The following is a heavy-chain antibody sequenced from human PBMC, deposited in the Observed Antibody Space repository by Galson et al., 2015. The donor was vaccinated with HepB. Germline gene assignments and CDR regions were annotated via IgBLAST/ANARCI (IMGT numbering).Heavy chain of an antibody. J-gene: IGHJ4*02. D-gene: IGHD2/OR15-2a*01. V-gene: IGHV3-23*01. CDR2: ISGSGDST. CDR3: ARDTYGAY. Sequence: SLRLSCAASGFTFNTYAMSWVRQAPGKGLEWVSGISGSGDSTYYADSVKGRFTISRDNSKNTLYLQMNSLRAEDTAVYYCARDTYGAYWGRGTLVTVSS. CDR1: GFTFNTYA.